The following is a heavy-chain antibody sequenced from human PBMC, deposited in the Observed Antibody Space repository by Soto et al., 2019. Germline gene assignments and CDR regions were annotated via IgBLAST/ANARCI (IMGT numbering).Heavy chain of an antibody. CDR2: IKSKTDGGTT. D-gene: IGHD3-10*01. CDR3: TTGTMVRGVIITTDLDY. J-gene: IGHJ4*02. CDR1: GFTFSNAW. V-gene: IGHV3-15*01. Sequence: GGSLRLSCAASGFTFSNAWMSWVRQAPGKGLEWVGRIKSKTDGGTTDYAAPVKGRFTISRDDSKNTLYLQMNSLKTEDTAVYYCTTGTMVRGVIITTDLDYWGQGTLVTVSS.